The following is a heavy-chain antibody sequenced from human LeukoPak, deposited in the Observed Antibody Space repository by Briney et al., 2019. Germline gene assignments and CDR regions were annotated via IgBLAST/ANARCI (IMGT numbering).Heavy chain of an antibody. CDR3: ARRGVGAFNWFAP. J-gene: IGHJ5*02. Sequence: GESLKISCKVSGYSFTNYWIGWVRQMPGKGLEWMGIIYPGDSDTRYSPSFQGQVTISADKSISTAYLQWSSLKASDTAMYYCARRGVGAFNWFAPWGQGTLVTVSS. CDR1: GYSFTNYW. D-gene: IGHD1-26*01. V-gene: IGHV5-51*01. CDR2: IYPGDSDT.